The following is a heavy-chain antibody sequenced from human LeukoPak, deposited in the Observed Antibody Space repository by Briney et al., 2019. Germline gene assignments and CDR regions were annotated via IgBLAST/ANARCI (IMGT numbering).Heavy chain of an antibody. CDR1: GGSISSSNW. Sequence: PSGTLSLTCAVSGGSISSSNWWSWVRQPPGKGLEWIGEIYHSGSTNYNPSLKSRLTISVDKSKNQFSLKLSSVTAADTAVYYCARGRFDWLREGGYFDYWGQGTLVTVSS. V-gene: IGHV4-4*02. CDR2: IYHSGST. J-gene: IGHJ4*02. D-gene: IGHD3-9*01. CDR3: ARGRFDWLREGGYFDY.